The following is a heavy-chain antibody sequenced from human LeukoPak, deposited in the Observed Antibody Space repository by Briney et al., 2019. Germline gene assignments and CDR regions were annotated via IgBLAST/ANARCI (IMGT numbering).Heavy chain of an antibody. J-gene: IGHJ6*02. CDR3: ARDYYDSSGYSTMDV. CDR2: IWYDGSNK. CDR1: GFTFSSYG. D-gene: IGHD3-22*01. Sequence: PGGSLRLSCAASGFTFSSYGMHWVRQAPGKGLEWVAVIWYDGSNKYYADSVKGRFTISRDNSKNTLYLQMNSLRAEDTAVYYCARDYYDSSGYSTMDVWGQGTTVTVSS. V-gene: IGHV3-33*01.